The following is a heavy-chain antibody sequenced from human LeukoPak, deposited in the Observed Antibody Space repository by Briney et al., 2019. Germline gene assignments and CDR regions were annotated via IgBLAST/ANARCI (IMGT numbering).Heavy chain of an antibody. J-gene: IGHJ6*02. V-gene: IGHV3-74*01. CDR1: GFTFSSYW. Sequence: PGGSLRLSCAASGFTFSSYWMHWVRQAPGKGLVWVSRINSDGSSTSYADSVKGRFTISRDNAKNTLYLQMNSLRAEDTAVYYCARELVVVTAFHYYYGMDFWGQGTTVTVSS. CDR2: INSDGSST. CDR3: ARELVVVTAFHYYYGMDF. D-gene: IGHD2-21*02.